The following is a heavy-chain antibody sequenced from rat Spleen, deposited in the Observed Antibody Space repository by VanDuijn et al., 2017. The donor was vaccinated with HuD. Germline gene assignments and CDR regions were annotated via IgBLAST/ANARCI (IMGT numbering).Heavy chain of an antibody. V-gene: IGHV2-45*01. J-gene: IGHJ4*01. Sequence: QVQLKESGPGLVQPSQTLSLTCTVSGFSLSSYGVIWVRQPPGKGLEWMGVMWRSGSTEYNSALKSRLSISRDTSKNHIFLKMNSLQSEDTATYHCARAPGNGYVMDAWGQGASVTVSS. D-gene: IGHD5-1*01. CDR3: ARAPGNGYVMDA. CDR1: GFSLSSYG. CDR2: MWRSGST.